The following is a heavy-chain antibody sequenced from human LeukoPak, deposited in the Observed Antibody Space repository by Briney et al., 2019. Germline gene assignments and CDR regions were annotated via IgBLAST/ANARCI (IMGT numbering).Heavy chain of an antibody. V-gene: IGHV3-33*01. J-gene: IGHJ4*02. CDR2: IWYDGSNK. Sequence: PGGPLRLSCAASGFTFSSYGMHWVRQAPGKGLEWVAVIWYDGSNKYYADSVKGRFTISRDNSKNTLYLQMNSLRAEDTAVYYCAREASSGWYDYWGQGTLVTVSS. CDR1: GFTFSSYG. CDR3: AREASSGWYDY. D-gene: IGHD6-19*01.